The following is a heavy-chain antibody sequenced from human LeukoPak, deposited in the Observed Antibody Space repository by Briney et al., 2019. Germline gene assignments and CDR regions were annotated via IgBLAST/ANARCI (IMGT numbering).Heavy chain of an antibody. J-gene: IGHJ4*02. V-gene: IGHV3-30*02. Sequence: PGGSLRLSCAASGFTFSSYGMHWVRQAPGKGLEWVAFIRYDGSNKYYADSVKGRFTISRDNSKNTLYLQMNSLRAEDTAVYYCAKGYDFWGGYYFDFWGQGTLVTVSS. CDR2: IRYDGSNK. CDR3: AKGYDFWGGYYFDF. D-gene: IGHD3-3*01. CDR1: GFTFSSYG.